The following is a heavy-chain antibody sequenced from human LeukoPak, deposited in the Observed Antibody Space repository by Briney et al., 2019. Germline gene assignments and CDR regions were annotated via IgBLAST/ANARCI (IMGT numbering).Heavy chain of an antibody. V-gene: IGHV4-61*02. CDR1: GGSISSGPYY. CDR3: TRATAAAGTGYYYYMDV. D-gene: IGHD6-13*01. Sequence: SQTLSLTCTVSGGSISSGPYYWSWIRQPAGKGLEWIGRIYTSGSTNYNPSLKSRVTISLDTSKNQFSLKLSSVTAADTAVYYCTRATAAAGTGYYYYMDVWGKGTTVTISS. J-gene: IGHJ6*03. CDR2: IYTSGST.